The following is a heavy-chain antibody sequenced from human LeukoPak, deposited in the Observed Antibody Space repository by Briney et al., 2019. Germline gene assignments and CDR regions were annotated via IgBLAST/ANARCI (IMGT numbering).Heavy chain of an antibody. CDR2: INTDGSST. J-gene: IGHJ5*02. Sequence: PGGSLRLSCAASGFTFSSYWMHWVRQPPGKGLVWVSRINTDGSSTTYADSVKGRFTISRDNAKNTLYLQMNSLRAEDTALYYCERTSGPPRYWFDPGAREPWSPSP. CDR1: GFTFSSYW. V-gene: IGHV3-74*01. D-gene: IGHD6-19*01. CDR3: ERTSGPPRYWFDP.